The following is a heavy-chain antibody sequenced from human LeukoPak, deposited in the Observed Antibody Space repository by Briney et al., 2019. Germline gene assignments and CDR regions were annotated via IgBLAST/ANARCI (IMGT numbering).Heavy chain of an antibody. CDR1: GGSFSGSY. CDR2: INHSGST. J-gene: IGHJ4*02. CDR3: AYNRDFALDN. Sequence: SETLSLTCAVYGGSFSGSYWSWIRQPPGKGLEWIGEINHSGSTNYKPSLKSRVTMSVDTSNNHFSLKLTSVTAADTAVYFCAYNRDFALDNWGQGTLVTVSS. D-gene: IGHD1-14*01. V-gene: IGHV4-34*01.